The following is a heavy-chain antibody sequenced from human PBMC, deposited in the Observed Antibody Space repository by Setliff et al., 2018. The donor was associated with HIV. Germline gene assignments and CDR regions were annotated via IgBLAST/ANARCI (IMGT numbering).Heavy chain of an antibody. Sequence: SETLSLTCTVSGGSISTYYWSWIRQPPGKGLEWIGSIYFTGSSDNNPSLKSRVTLSVDTSKNQFSLKLSSATAADTAVYYCATLDHSGGNFLAYWGQGSLVTVSS. J-gene: IGHJ4*02. V-gene: IGHV4-59*08. CDR3: ATLDHSGGNFLAY. CDR2: IYFTGSS. D-gene: IGHD2-21*02. CDR1: GGSISTYY.